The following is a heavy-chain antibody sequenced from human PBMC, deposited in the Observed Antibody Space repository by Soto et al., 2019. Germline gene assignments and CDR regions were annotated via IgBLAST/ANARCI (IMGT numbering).Heavy chain of an antibody. Sequence: ASVKVSCKASGYTFTSYDINWVRQATGQGLEWMGWMNTNSGNTGYAQKFQGRVTMTRNTSISTAYMELSSLRSEDTAVYYWARGFLGGSTSCYDYWGQGTLVTVSS. V-gene: IGHV1-8*02. D-gene: IGHD2-2*01. CDR2: MNTNSGNT. J-gene: IGHJ4*02. CDR1: GYTFTSYD. CDR3: ARGFLGGSTSCYDY.